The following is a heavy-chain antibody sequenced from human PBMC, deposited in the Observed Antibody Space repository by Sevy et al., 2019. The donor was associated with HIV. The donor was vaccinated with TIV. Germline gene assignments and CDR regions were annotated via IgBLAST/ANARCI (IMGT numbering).Heavy chain of an antibody. CDR3: ASDILTGSDF. V-gene: IGHV3-48*03. Sequence: GGSLRLSCTASGFPFSSYEMNWVRQAPGKGLEWVSYITNSGSTKYYSDSVKGRFTISRDNAKNSLYLQMNNLRAEDTAVYYCASDILTGSDFWGQGTLVTVSS. D-gene: IGHD3-9*01. J-gene: IGHJ4*02. CDR1: GFPFSSYE. CDR2: ITNSGSTK.